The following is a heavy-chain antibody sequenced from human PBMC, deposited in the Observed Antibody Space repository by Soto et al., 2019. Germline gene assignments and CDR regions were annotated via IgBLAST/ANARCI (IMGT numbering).Heavy chain of an antibody. CDR2: INPNSGGT. J-gene: IGHJ6*02. CDR1: GYTFTGYY. D-gene: IGHD2-2*01. CDR3: ARVGLVLVPTTVNSDYYYYAMDV. Sequence: ASVKVSCKASGYTFTGYYMHWVRQAPGQGLEWMGWINPNSGGTNYAQKFQGWVTMTRDTSTSTAYMELSSLRSEDTAVYYCARVGLVLVPTTVNSDYYYYAMDVWGQGTTVTVSS. V-gene: IGHV1-2*04.